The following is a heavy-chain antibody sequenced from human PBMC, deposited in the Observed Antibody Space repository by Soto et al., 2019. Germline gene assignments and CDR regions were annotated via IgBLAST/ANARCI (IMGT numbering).Heavy chain of an antibody. D-gene: IGHD1-26*01. V-gene: IGHV4-59*01. CDR3: ARESSGSYLYNWFDP. Sequence: SETLSLTCTVSGGSISSYYWSWIRQPPGKGLEWIGYIYYSGSTNYNPSLKSRVTISVDTSKNQFSLRLSSVTAADTAVYYCARESSGSYLYNWFDPWGQGTLVT. CDR2: IYYSGST. CDR1: GGSISSYY. J-gene: IGHJ5*02.